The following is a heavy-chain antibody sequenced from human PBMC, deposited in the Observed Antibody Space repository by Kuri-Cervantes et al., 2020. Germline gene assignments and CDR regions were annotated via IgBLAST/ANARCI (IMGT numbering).Heavy chain of an antibody. Sequence: GESLKISCAASGFTFSSYAMSWVRQAPGKGLEWVSAISSSGGSTYYADSVKGRFTISRDNSKNTLYLQMNSLRVEDTAVYYCATPAFYYDTTVEEFNYWGQGTLVTVSS. V-gene: IGHV3-23*01. CDR2: ISSSGGST. CDR3: ATPAFYYDTTVEEFNY. D-gene: IGHD3-22*01. J-gene: IGHJ4*02. CDR1: GFTFSSYA.